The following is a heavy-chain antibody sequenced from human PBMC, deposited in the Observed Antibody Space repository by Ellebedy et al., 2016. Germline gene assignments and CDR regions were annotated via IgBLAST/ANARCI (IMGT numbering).Heavy chain of an antibody. D-gene: IGHD2-2*02. J-gene: IGHJ3*02. CDR1: GGSISSGGHY. CDR3: AQSGRGFCTPASCYMVAFDI. V-gene: IGHV4-31*03. CDR2: ANNSGNT. Sequence: SETLSLXXSVSGGSISSGGHYWSWIRQHPGKGLEWIGYANNSGNTYYNPSLKSRVTISVDTSKNQFSLKVRSVTAADTAVYYCAQSGRGFCTPASCYMVAFDIWGQGTLVTVSS.